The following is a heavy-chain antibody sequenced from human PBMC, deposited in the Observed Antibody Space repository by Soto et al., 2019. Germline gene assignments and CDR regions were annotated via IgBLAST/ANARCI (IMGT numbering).Heavy chain of an antibody. CDR2: ISGSGGST. V-gene: IGHV3-23*01. CDR1: GFTFSSYA. J-gene: IGHJ4*02. Sequence: GGSLRLSCAASGFTFSSYAMSWVRQAPGKGLEWVSAISGSGGSTYYADSVKGRFTISRDNSKNTLYLQMNSLRAEDTAVYYCAKDGWGDGYSSSWTPRPIGTEIDYWGQGTLVTVSS. CDR3: AKDGWGDGYSSSWTPRPIGTEIDY. D-gene: IGHD6-13*01.